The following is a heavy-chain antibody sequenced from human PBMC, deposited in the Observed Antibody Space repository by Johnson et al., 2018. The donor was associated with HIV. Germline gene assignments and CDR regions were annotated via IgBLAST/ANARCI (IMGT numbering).Heavy chain of an antibody. CDR3: AKGFYDSSGTDSFHI. V-gene: IGHV3-9*01. D-gene: IGHD3-22*01. CDR1: GFTFDDYA. J-gene: IGHJ3*02. Sequence: VQLVESGGGLVQPGRSLRLSCAASGFTFDDYAMHWVRQAPGKGLEWVSGISWNSDSIGYVDSVKGRFTISRDNAKNSLYLQMNSLRTDDTAVYYCAKGFYDSSGTDSFHIWGQGTMVTVSS. CDR2: ISWNSDSI.